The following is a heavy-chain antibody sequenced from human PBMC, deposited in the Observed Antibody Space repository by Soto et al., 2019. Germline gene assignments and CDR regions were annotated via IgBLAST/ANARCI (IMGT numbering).Heavy chain of an antibody. CDR3: ARKTDSGGNGGF. CDR1: GFTVSNNY. J-gene: IGHJ4*02. D-gene: IGHD2-15*01. V-gene: IGHV3-53*05. Sequence: EVRLVETGGDLIQPGGSLRLSCAVSGFTVSNNYMYWVRQPPGKGLEWVSLIYSHGDTRYADSVRGRFTVSRDNSKNTLYLQMNSLRSEDTAVYYCARKTDSGGNGGFWGQGPLVTVSS. CDR2: IYSHGDT.